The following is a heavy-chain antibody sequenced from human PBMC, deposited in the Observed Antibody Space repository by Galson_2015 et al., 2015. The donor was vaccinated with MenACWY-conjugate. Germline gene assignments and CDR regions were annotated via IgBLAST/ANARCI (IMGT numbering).Heavy chain of an antibody. Sequence: SLRLSCAASGFTFNTYAMNWIRQAPGKGLEWVSAISDNGAGTYYADSVKGRFTVSRDNSRDTLYLQMNSLRAEDTAVYYCAAKVAAAVTIIYDYWGQGDQVTVSS. CDR1: GFTFNTYA. D-gene: IGHD4-17*01. CDR3: AAKVAAAVTIIYDY. CDR2: ISDNGAGT. V-gene: IGHV3-23*01. J-gene: IGHJ4*02.